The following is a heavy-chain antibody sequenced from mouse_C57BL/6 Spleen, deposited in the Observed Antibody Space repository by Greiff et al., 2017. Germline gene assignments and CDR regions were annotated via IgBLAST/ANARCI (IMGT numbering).Heavy chain of an antibody. V-gene: IGHV1-9*01. J-gene: IGHJ4*01. Sequence: QVQLQQSGAELMKPGASVKLSCKATGYTFTGYWIEWVKQRPGHGLEWIGEILPGSGSTNYNEKFKGKATFTADTSSNTAYMQLSSLTTGDSAICTGARDPGYGAMDYWGQGTSVTVSS. CDR2: ILPGSGST. CDR3: ARDPGYGAMDY. CDR1: GYTFTGYW. D-gene: IGHD1-1*02.